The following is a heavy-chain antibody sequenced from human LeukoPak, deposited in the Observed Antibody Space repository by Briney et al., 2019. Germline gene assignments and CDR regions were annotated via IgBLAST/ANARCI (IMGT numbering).Heavy chain of an antibody. CDR3: ARDCSGSRDYYYYYMDV. Sequence: GGSLRLSCAASGFTFDDYGMSWVRQAPGKGLGWVSGINWNGGSTGYVDSVKGRFTISRDNAKNSLYLQMNSLRAADTALYYCARDCSGSRDYYYYYMDVWGKGTTVTVSS. J-gene: IGHJ6*03. CDR2: INWNGGST. D-gene: IGHD1-14*01. V-gene: IGHV3-20*04. CDR1: GFTFDDYG.